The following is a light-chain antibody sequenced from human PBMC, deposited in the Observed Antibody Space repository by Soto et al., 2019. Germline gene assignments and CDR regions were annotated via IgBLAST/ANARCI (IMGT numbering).Light chain of an antibody. V-gene: IGLV1-40*01. CDR3: QSYDSSLVV. CDR1: SSNIGAGYD. CDR2: GTS. Sequence: QSVLTQPPSVSGAPGQRVTISCTGSSSNIGAGYDVHWYQQLPGTAPKLLIYGTSNRPSGVPDRFSGSKSGTSASLAITGLQAEDEADSYCQSYDSSLVVFGTGTKVTVL. J-gene: IGLJ1*01.